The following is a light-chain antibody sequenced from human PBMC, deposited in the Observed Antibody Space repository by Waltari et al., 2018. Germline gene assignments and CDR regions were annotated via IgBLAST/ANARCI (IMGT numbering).Light chain of an antibody. Sequence: QSALTQPPSASGSPGHSVTISCTGTSNDVGTFDYVSWYQQHPGKAPKVVISDVSKRPSGVPDRCFGCRYANTAFLTASALQPEDEANYYCSSYAGTSTFVVFGGGTKLTVL. CDR2: DVS. V-gene: IGLV2-8*01. CDR1: SNDVGTFDY. J-gene: IGLJ2*01. CDR3: SSYAGTSTFVV.